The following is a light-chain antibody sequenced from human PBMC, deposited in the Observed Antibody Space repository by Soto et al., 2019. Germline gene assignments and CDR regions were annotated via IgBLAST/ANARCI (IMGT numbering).Light chain of an antibody. J-gene: IGKJ4*01. V-gene: IGKV3-20*01. CDR2: SVS. CDR1: QSVSSSY. CDR3: KQYGSSRVLT. Sequence: DIVLTQSPGTLSLSPGERATLSCRASQSVSSSYLAWYQQKPGQAPRLLIYSVSSRATGIPDRFSDSGSGTDFTLTISRLEPEDFAVYYCKQYGSSRVLTFGGGTKVEIK.